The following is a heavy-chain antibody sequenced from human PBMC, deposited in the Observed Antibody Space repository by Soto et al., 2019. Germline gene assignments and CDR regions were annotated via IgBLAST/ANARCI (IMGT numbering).Heavy chain of an antibody. CDR1: GDSVNSENSY. CDR3: ARDGGQGRGVIGHS. V-gene: IGHV4-61*01. D-gene: IGHD3-16*02. Sequence: SETLSLTCTVSGDSVNSENSYWNWIRQAPGKGPEWIGYIYYNGGTNYNPSLKSRVTILLDTSTNQFSLTLTSVTAADTAVYYCARDGGQGRGVIGHSCGRRIPVTVSS. CDR2: IYYNGGT. J-gene: IGHJ4*02.